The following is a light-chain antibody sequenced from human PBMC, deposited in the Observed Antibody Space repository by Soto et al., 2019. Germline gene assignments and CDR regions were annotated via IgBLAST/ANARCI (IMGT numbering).Light chain of an antibody. Sequence: DIQMTQSPSTLPASLGERATITCRASQSISSWLAWYQQKPGPAPKVLIYRASNLPSGVPARFSGSGSGTEFTLAISNLQSEDFATYYCQQSDSIPLTFGQGTRVEIK. CDR2: RAS. J-gene: IGKJ5*01. CDR1: QSISSW. CDR3: QQSDSIPLT. V-gene: IGKV1-5*01.